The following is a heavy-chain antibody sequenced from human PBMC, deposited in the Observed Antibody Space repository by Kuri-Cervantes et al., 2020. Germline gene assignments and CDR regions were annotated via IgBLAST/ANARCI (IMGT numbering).Heavy chain of an antibody. Sequence: GESLKISCAVSGFSFSSYSMNWVRQAPGRGLEWVSSITRTSNYIYYADSVKGRFTISRDNTKNSLYLQMNSLRAEDTAVYYCARVGSRRGMDVWGQGTAVTVS. J-gene: IGHJ6*02. CDR3: ARVGSRRGMDV. CDR1: GFSFSSYS. D-gene: IGHD2-15*01. V-gene: IGHV3-21*01. CDR2: ITRTSNYI.